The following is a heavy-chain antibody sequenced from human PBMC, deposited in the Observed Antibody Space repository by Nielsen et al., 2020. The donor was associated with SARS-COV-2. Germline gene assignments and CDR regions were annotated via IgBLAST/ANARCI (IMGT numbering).Heavy chain of an antibody. D-gene: IGHD6-19*01. CDR2: INPTNGGT. CDR3: ARDPAVTGHFDY. J-gene: IGHJ4*02. V-gene: IGHV1-46*01. Sequence: ASVKVSCKASGYTFTNNYMHWVRQAPGQGLEWMGLINPTNGGTTYAQKFLGTVTMTRDTSTSTAYMEVSSLRSEDTAVYYCARDPAVTGHFDYWGQGTLVTVSS. CDR1: GYTFTNNY.